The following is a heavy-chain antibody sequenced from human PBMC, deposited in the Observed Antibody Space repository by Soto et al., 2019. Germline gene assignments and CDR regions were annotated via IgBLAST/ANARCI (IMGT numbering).Heavy chain of an antibody. CDR1: GGSISSYY. CDR2: IYYSGST. J-gene: IGHJ6*03. V-gene: IGHV4-59*08. Sequence: LSLTCTVPGGSISSYYWSWIRQPPGKGLEWIGYIYYSGSTNYNPSLKSRVTISVDTSKNQFSLKLSSVTAADTAVYYCATRAADYDFWSGYYSYYYYMDVWGKGTTVTVSS. CDR3: ATRAADYDFWSGYYSYYYYMDV. D-gene: IGHD3-3*01.